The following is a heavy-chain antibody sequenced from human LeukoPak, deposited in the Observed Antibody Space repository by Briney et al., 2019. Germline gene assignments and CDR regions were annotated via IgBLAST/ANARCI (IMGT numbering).Heavy chain of an antibody. CDR3: TRSTNLEAFDI. J-gene: IGHJ3*02. V-gene: IGHV4-61*01. CDR1: GGSVSSGTYY. D-gene: IGHD2-8*01. CDR2: IYYSGST. Sequence: NPSETLSLTRTVSGGSVSSGTYYWSWIRQPPGKGLEWIGYIYYSGSTNYNPSLKSRVTVSVDTSKNQCSLKLSSVTTADTAVYYCTRSTNLEAFDIWGQGTMVTVSS.